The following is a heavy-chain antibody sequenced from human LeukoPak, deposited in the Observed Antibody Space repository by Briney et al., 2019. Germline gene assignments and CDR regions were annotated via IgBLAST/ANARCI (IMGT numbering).Heavy chain of an antibody. CDR1: GFTFSSYS. CDR2: INGDGSWT. CDR3: VSFYETY. D-gene: IGHD2-2*01. J-gene: IGHJ4*02. Sequence: HAGGSLRLSCAASGFTFSSYSMNWVRQAPGKGLVWVSHINGDGSWTTYADSVKGRFTISKDSAKNTVYLQMNNLRAEDTAVYYCVSFYETYWGRGTLVTVSS. V-gene: IGHV3-74*01.